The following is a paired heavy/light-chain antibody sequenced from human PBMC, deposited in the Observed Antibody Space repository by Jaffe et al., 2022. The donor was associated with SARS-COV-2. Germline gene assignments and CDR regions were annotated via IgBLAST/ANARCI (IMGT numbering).Light chain of an antibody. CDR1: SGSVSTSYY. Sequence: QTVVTQEASFSVSPGGTVTLTCGLSSGSVSTSYYPNWYKQTPGQAPRTLIYNTNTRSSGVPDRFSGSILGNKAALTITGAQADDESDYYCVLCMGSGVSLFGGGTRLTVL. CDR3: VLCMGSGVSL. V-gene: IGLV8-61*01. CDR2: NTN. J-gene: IGLJ2*01.
Heavy chain of an antibody. J-gene: IGHJ4*02. CDR3: ARRFYVSSGYYFDY. V-gene: IGHV3-23*01. Sequence: EVQLLESGGGLVQPGGSLRLSCAASGFTFSNYAMTWVRQAPGKGPEWVSAISGSGGSTYYADSVRGRFTISRDNSKNTLYLQMNSLRVEDTAVYYCARRFYVSSGYYFDYWGLGAQVTVSS. D-gene: IGHD3-10*01. CDR1: GFTFSNYA. CDR2: ISGSGGST.